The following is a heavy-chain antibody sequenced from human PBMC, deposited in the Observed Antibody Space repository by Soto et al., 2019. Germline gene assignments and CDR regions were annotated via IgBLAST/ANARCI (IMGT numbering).Heavy chain of an antibody. V-gene: IGHV1-69*13. CDR2: IIPIFGTA. Sequence: ASVKVSCKASGGTFSSYAISWVRQAPGQGLEWMGGIIPIFGTANYAQKFQGRVTITADGSTSTAYMELSSLRSEDTAVYYCARARNDYGGQHDFDYWGQGTLVTVSS. D-gene: IGHD4-17*01. J-gene: IGHJ4*02. CDR3: ARARNDYGGQHDFDY. CDR1: GGTFSSYA.